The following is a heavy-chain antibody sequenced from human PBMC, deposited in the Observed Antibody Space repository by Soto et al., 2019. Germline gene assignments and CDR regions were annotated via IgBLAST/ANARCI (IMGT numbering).Heavy chain of an antibody. V-gene: IGHV4-39*01. Sequence: QLQLQESGPGLVKPSETLSLTCTVSGGSISSSGYYWGWIRQSPGKGLEWIGSIYSGGRTYYSPTLRSRFSLAIGTSPNPFSLKLSPVAASDPAVYYCATQKSSSSAPSDGMDVWGVGTPVPVSS. J-gene: IGHJ6*04. CDR1: GGSISSSGYY. CDR2: IYSGGRT. CDR3: ATQKSSSSAPSDGMDV. D-gene: IGHD6-6*01.